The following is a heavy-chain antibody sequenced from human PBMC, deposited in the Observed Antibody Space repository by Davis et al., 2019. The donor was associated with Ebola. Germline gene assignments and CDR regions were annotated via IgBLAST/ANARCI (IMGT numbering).Heavy chain of an antibody. D-gene: IGHD3-3*01. J-gene: IGHJ1*01. Sequence: PSETLSLTCAVSGGSISSSNWWSWVRQPPGKGLEWIGEIYHSGSTNYNPSLKSRVTISVDTSKNQFSLKLSSVTAADTAVYYWASKNPKLRFLEWARREGHFQHWGQGTLVTVSS. CDR3: ASKNPKLRFLEWARREGHFQH. CDR2: IYHSGST. V-gene: IGHV4-4*02. CDR1: GGSISSSNW.